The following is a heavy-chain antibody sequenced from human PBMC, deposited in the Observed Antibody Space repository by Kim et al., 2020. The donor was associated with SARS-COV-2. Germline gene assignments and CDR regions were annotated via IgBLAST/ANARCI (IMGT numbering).Heavy chain of an antibody. D-gene: IGHD3-16*01. Sequence: GGSLRLSCATSGFTFSAYDMNWVRRAPGKGLEWLSFITTSSTTIYYADSVKGRFTISRDNAKNSLYLQMNSLRDEDTALYYCARDRMGGAFDIWGQGAMVTVSS. CDR2: ITTSSTTI. J-gene: IGHJ3*02. V-gene: IGHV3-48*02. CDR1: GFTFSAYD. CDR3: ARDRMGGAFDI.